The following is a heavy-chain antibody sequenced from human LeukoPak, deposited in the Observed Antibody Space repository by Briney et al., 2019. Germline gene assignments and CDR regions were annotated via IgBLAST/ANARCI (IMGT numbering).Heavy chain of an antibody. D-gene: IGHD5-18*01. J-gene: IGHJ4*02. CDR2: ISSSSSTI. Sequence: GGSLRLSCAASGFTVSSYSMNWVRQAPGKGLEWVSYISSSSSTIYYADSVKGRFTISRDNSKNTLYLQMNSLRAEDTAVYYCAKDRGIQLWLWSLDYWGQGTLVTVSS. CDR1: GFTVSSYS. CDR3: AKDRGIQLWLWSLDY. V-gene: IGHV3-48*01.